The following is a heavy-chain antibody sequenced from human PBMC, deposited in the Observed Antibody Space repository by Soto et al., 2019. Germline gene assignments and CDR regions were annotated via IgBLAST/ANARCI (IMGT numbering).Heavy chain of an antibody. CDR1: GYTFTGYY. J-gene: IGHJ6*02. V-gene: IGHV1-2*02. D-gene: IGHD3-3*01. CDR2: INPNSGDT. CDR3: ARAYYDFWSGYFRSTYYYYGMDV. Sequence: ASLKFSCTASGYTFTGYYMHWVRQAPGQGLEWMGWINPNSGDTNYAQKFQGRVTMTRDTSISTAYMELNRLRSDDTAVYYCARAYYDFWSGYFRSTYYYYGMDVWGQGTTVTVSS.